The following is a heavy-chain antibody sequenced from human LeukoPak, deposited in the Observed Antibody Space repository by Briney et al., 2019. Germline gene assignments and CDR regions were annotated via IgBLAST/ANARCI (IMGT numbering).Heavy chain of an antibody. D-gene: IGHD2-2*01. CDR3: ALGYCSSTSCFGFDY. V-gene: IGHV3-23*01. Sequence: GGSLRLSCAASGFTFSSYAMSWVRQAPGKGLEWVSDSSGSGGSTYYADSVKGRFTISRDNSKNTLYLQMNSLRAEDTAVYYCALGYCSSTSCFGFDYWGQGTLVIFSS. J-gene: IGHJ4*02. CDR2: SSGSGGST. CDR1: GFTFSSYA.